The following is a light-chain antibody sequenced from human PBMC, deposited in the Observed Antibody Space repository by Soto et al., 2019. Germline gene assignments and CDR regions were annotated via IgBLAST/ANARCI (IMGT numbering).Light chain of an antibody. Sequence: EIVLTQSPGTLSLSPGERATLSCRSSQGDSTYLAWYQQRPGQAPRLLIYNVSNRATGIPDRFSGSGSGTDFTLTISRLEPEDFAMYYCQEYGSPLTFGGGTKVEIK. J-gene: IGKJ4*01. CDR1: QGDSTY. V-gene: IGKV3-20*01. CDR2: NVS. CDR3: QEYGSPLT.